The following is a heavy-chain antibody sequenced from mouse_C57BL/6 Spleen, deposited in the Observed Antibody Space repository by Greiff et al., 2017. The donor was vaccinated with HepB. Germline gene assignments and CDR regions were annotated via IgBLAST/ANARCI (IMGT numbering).Heavy chain of an antibody. J-gene: IGHJ4*01. CDR3: ARGYYWDAMDY. CDR2: ISSGSSTI. Sequence: EVKLVESGGGLVKPGGSLKLSCAASGFTFSDYGMHWVRQAPEKGLEWVAYISSGSSTIYYADTVKGRFTISRDNAKNTLFLQMTSLRSEDTAMYYCARGYYWDAMDYWGQGTSVTVSS. CDR1: GFTFSDYG. V-gene: IGHV5-17*01. D-gene: IGHD1-1*01.